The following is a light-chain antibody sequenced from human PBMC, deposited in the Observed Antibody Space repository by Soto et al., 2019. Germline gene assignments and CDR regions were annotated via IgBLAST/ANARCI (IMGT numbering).Light chain of an antibody. V-gene: IGKV1-39*01. CDR1: QTISNY. J-gene: IGKJ5*01. CDR3: QQSYTTPIT. CDR2: DAS. Sequence: DIQMTQSPSSLSASVGDRVTITCRASQTISNYLNWYQQKPGKAPKLLIYDASSLQSGVPSRFSGSGSWTDFTLTISSLQSEDFASYYCQQSYTTPITFGQGTRLEIK.